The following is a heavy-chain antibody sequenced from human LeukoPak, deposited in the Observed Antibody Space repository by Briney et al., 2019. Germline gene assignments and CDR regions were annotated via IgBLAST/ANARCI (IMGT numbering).Heavy chain of an antibody. J-gene: IGHJ4*02. CDR2: INYMVGI. CDR3: ARGGWGRLWLAY. CDR1: SASLRGYF. V-gene: IGHV4-34*01. D-gene: IGHD3-10*01. Sequence: SESLSLTCAVDSASLRGYFWTWIRQSPGKGREWIGEINYMVGINYNQSLKSRVSISVDTSKNPFSLNLTSVAAADTAVYYCARGGWGRLWLAYWGQGTLVTVSS.